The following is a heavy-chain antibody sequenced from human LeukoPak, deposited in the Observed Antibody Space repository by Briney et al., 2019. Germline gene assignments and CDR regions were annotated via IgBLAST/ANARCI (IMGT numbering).Heavy chain of an antibody. CDR3: ARGGSYLSAFDI. CDR1: GFTVSSNE. D-gene: IGHD1-26*01. V-gene: IGHV3-38-3*01. CDR2: INDGST. J-gene: IGHJ3*02. Sequence: GGSLRLSCAASGFTVSSNEMSWVRQAPGKGLEWVSSINDGSTYYADSRKGRFTISRDNSKNTLYLQMNSLRAEDTAVYYCARGGSYLSAFDIWGQGTMVTVSS.